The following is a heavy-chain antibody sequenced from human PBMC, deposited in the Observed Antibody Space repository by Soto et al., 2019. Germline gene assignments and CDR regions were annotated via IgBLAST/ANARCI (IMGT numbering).Heavy chain of an antibody. CDR1: GDSISSTSYY. V-gene: IGHV4-39*01. D-gene: IGHD2-2*01. J-gene: IGHJ3*02. Sequence: QLQLQESGPGVVKASETLSLTCTVSGDSISSTSYYWGWIRQPPGKGLEWIGSVYYTGSTYYNPSLKSRVTMSVDTSTNQFSLKLSSVTAADTAVYYCARRLGYCISTSCNQAFDIWGQGTLVTVSS. CDR3: ARRLGYCISTSCNQAFDI. CDR2: VYYTGST.